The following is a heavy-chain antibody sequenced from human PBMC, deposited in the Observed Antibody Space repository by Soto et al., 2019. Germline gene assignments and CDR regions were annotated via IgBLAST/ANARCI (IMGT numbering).Heavy chain of an antibody. J-gene: IGHJ3*01. CDR2: IFHSRSI. D-gene: IGHD1-26*01. V-gene: IGHV4-4*02. Sequence: QVQLQESGPGLVKPSGTLSLTCAVSGGSISTSVWWTWVRQPPGKGLEWIGAIFHSRSINYNPSLQNRVTISADSSQSQFSLKLTSLTAADTALYYCATRSTTQDVFEVWGQGTMVTVSS. CDR3: ATRSTTQDVFEV. CDR1: GGSISTSVW.